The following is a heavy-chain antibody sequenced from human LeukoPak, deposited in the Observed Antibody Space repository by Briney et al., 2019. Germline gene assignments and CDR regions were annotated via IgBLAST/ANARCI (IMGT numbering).Heavy chain of an antibody. CDR1: GGSISSYY. J-gene: IGHJ4*02. V-gene: IGHV4-4*07. CDR3: ARSAFLVTAPGLYYFDY. D-gene: IGHD6-13*01. CDR2: IYISGST. Sequence: SETLSLTCTVSGGSISSYYWSWIRQPAGKGLEWIGHIYISGSTNYNPSLKGQVTMSVATSKNQFSLHLSSVTAADTAVYYCARSAFLVTAPGLYYFDYWGQGTLVAVSS.